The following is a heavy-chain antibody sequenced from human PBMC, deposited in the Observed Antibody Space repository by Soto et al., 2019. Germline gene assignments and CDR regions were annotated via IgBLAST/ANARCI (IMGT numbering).Heavy chain of an antibody. CDR2: INSDGSST. Sequence: GGSLRLSCAASGFTFSSYWMHWVRQAPGKGLVWVSRINSDGSSTSYADSVKGRFTISRDNAKKTLYLQMNSLTAADTAVYYCARDLENCGGECSSAFDIWGQGTMVTVSS. J-gene: IGHJ3*02. D-gene: IGHD2-21*01. CDR3: ARDLENCGGECSSAFDI. CDR1: GFTFSSYW. V-gene: IGHV3-74*01.